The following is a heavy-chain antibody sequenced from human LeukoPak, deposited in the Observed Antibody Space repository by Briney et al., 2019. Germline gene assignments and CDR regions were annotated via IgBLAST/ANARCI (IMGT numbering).Heavy chain of an antibody. V-gene: IGHV1-3*01. CDR1: GYTFTSYA. CDR3: ARLGRGSGWYYHY. CDR2: INAGNGNT. J-gene: IGHJ4*02. D-gene: IGHD6-19*01. Sequence: ASVTVSCKASGYTFTSYAMHWVRQAPGQRLEWMGWINAGNGNTKYSQTFQGRVTITRDTSASTAYMELSSLRSEDTAVYYCARLGRGSGWYYHYWGQGTLVTVSS.